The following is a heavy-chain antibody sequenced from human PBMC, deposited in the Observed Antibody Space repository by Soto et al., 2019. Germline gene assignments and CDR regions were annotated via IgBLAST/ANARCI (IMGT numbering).Heavy chain of an antibody. J-gene: IGHJ6*02. V-gene: IGHV3-53*01. CDR1: GFTVSSNY. CDR3: ARDADYYGMDV. Sequence: GGSLRLSCAASGFTVSSNYMSWVRQAPGKGLEWVSVIYSGGSTYYADSVKGRFTISRDNSKNTLYLQMNSLRAEDTAVYYCARDADYYGMDVWGQGTTVTVSS. CDR2: IYSGGST.